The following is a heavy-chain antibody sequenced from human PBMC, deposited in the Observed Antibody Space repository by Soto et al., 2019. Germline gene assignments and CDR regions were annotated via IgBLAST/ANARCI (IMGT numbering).Heavy chain of an antibody. Sequence: GGSLRLSCAAPGFTFSSYSMNWVRQAPGKGLEWVSSISSSSSYIYYADSVKGRFTISRDNAKNSLYLQMNSLRAEDTAVYYCARVRLWFGELLSPFDYWGQGTLVTVSS. J-gene: IGHJ4*02. CDR1: GFTFSSYS. D-gene: IGHD3-10*01. V-gene: IGHV3-21*01. CDR3: ARVRLWFGELLSPFDY. CDR2: ISSSSSYI.